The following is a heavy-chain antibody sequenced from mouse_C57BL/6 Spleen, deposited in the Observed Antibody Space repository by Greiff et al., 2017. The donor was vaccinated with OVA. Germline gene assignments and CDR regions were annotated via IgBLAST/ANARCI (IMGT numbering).Heavy chain of an antibody. Sequence: QVQLKQPGAELVMPGASVKLSCKASGYTFTSYWMHWVKQRPGQGLEWIGEIDPSDSYTNYNQKFKGKSTLTVDKSSSTAYMQLSSLTSEDSAVYYCARRTPIDYWGQGTSVTVSS. J-gene: IGHJ4*01. D-gene: IGHD5-1*01. V-gene: IGHV1-69*01. CDR2: IDPSDSYT. CDR3: ARRTPIDY. CDR1: GYTFTSYW.